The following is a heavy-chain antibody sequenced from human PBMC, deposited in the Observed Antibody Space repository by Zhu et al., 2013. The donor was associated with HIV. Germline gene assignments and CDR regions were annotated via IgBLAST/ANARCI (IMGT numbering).Heavy chain of an antibody. Sequence: QVRLVQSGAEVKKSGASVKVSCRASGYMFVNYGISWVRQAPGQGLEWMGWISAYNGNTNFAQKFRDRVTLTSDRPTATAYMELRSLTSDDTAVYFCARTTAITMFSLIVGHYYYAMDVWGQGTTVIVS. J-gene: IGHJ6*02. D-gene: IGHD2-21*01. CDR1: GYMFVNYG. V-gene: IGHV1-18*01. CDR2: ISAYNGNT. CDR3: ARTTAITMFSLIVGHYYYAMDV.